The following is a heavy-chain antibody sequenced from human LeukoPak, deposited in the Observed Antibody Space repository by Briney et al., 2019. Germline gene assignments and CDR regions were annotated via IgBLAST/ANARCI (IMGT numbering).Heavy chain of an antibody. J-gene: IGHJ5*02. Sequence: SETLSLTCTVSGGSISSYYWSWIRQPPGKGLEWIGYIYYSGSTNYNPSLKSRVTISVDTSKNQFSLKLSSVTAADTAVYYCASTNYRKRGSSWYVDWFDPWGQGTLVTVSS. V-gene: IGHV4-59*12. D-gene: IGHD6-13*01. CDR3: ASTNYRKRGSSWYVDWFDP. CDR2: IYYSGST. CDR1: GGSISSYY.